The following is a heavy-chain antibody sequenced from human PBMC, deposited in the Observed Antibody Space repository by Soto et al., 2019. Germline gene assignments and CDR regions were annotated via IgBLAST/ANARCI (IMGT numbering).Heavy chain of an antibody. CDR3: ERALEMARIGSFGY. V-gene: IGHV3-30-3*01. J-gene: IGHJ4*02. CDR2: ISYDGSNK. Sequence: QVQLVESGGGVVQPGRSLRLSCAASGFTFSSYAMHWVRQAPGKGLEWVAVISYDGSNKYYADSVKGRFTISRDNSKNTLYLQMNSLRAEDTAVYYCERALEMARIGSFGYWGQGTLVTVSS. CDR1: GFTFSSYA. D-gene: IGHD5-12*01.